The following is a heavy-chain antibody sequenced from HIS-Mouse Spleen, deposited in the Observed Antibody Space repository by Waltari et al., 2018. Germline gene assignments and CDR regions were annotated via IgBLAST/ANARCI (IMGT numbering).Heavy chain of an antibody. CDR2: INSDGSST. CDR1: GFTFSRYW. D-gene: IGHD1-1*01. J-gene: IGHJ3*02. V-gene: IGHV3-74*01. Sequence: EVQLVESGGGLVQPGGSLRLVCAASGFTFSRYWLHWVRQAPGKGLVWVSRINSDGSSTSYADSVKGRFTISRDNAKNTLYLQMNSLRAEDTAVYYCARDLELDAFDIWGQGTMVTVSS. CDR3: ARDLELDAFDI.